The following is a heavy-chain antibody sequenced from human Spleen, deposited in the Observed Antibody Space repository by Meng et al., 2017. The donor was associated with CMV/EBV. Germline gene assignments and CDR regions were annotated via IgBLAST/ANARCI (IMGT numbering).Heavy chain of an antibody. CDR2: ISSSSSYI. V-gene: IGHV3-21*01. CDR3: AREVNGVSGSA. J-gene: IGHJ5*02. D-gene: IGHD1-26*01. Sequence: GESLKISCAASGFTFSSYSMNWVRQAPGKGLEWVSSISSSSSYIYYADSVKGRFTISRDNAKNSLYLQMNSLRAEDTAVYYCAREVNGVSGSAWDQGTLVTVSS. CDR1: GFTFSSYS.